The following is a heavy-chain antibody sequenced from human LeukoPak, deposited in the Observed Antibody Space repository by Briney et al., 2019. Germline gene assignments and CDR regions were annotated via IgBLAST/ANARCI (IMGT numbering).Heavy chain of an antibody. CDR1: GFTFSTFG. D-gene: IGHD3-16*02. CDR2: ISGSGGST. Sequence: GGSLRLSCAASGFTFSTFGMSWVRQAPGQGLQWASAISGSGGSTYYADSVKGRFTISRDNAKNSLYLQMNSLRAEDTAVYYCAREPTYDYVWGSYRDAFDIWGQGTMVTVSS. CDR3: AREPTYDYVWGSYRDAFDI. J-gene: IGHJ3*02. V-gene: IGHV3-23*01.